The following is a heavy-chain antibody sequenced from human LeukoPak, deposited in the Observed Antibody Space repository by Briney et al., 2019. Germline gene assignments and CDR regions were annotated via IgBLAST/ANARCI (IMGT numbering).Heavy chain of an antibody. CDR2: ISAYNGST. J-gene: IGHJ6*03. Sequence: ASVKVSCKASSYTFTSYGISWVRQAPGQGLEWMGWISAYNGSTNYAQKLQGRVTMTTDTSTSTAYTELRSLRSDDTAVYYCARGGYCSGGSCYYAYHYYYMDVWGKGTTVTVSS. CDR3: ARGGYCSGGSCYYAYHYYYMDV. D-gene: IGHD2-15*01. CDR1: SYTFTSYG. V-gene: IGHV1-18*01.